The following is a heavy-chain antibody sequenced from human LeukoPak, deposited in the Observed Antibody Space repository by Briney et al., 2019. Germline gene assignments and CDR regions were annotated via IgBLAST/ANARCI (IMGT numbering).Heavy chain of an antibody. V-gene: IGHV4-30-4*01. D-gene: IGHD2-15*01. J-gene: IGHJ5*02. CDR3: ARALYCSGGSCYSWWFDP. CDR1: GGSISNGDYY. Sequence: SETLSLTCTVSGGSISNGDYYWSWIRQPPGKGLEWIGYIYYSGSTYYNPSLKSRVTISVDTSTNQFSLKLSSVTAADTAVYYCARALYCSGGSCYSWWFDPWGHGTLVTVSS. CDR2: IYYSGST.